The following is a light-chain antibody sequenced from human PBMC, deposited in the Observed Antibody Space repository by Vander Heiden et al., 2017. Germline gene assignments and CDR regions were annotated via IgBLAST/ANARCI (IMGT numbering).Light chain of an antibody. V-gene: IGKV3-20*01. Sequence: EFVLTQSPGTLPLSPGERVTLSCRASQSFTSDYLAWYQQKPGQAPSLLIYGLSSRATGIPDRFSGSGSGTDFTLTISRLEPEDFAVYYCLQAASSPSTSGQGTKLEIK. J-gene: IGKJ2*02. CDR1: QSFTSDY. CDR3: LQAASSPST. CDR2: GLS.